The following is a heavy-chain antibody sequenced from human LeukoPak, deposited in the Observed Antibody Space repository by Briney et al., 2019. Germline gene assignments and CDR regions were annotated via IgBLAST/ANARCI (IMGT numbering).Heavy chain of an antibody. CDR1: GFTFSSYG. D-gene: IGHD6-13*01. Sequence: GGSLRLSCAASGFTFSSYGMHWVRQAPGKGLEWVAFIRYDGSNKYYADSVKGRFTISRDNAKNSLYLQMNSLRAEDTAVYYCARHGGQQHLSYYYYYYMDVWGKGTTVTISS. V-gene: IGHV3-30*02. J-gene: IGHJ6*03. CDR3: ARHGGQQHLSYYYYYYMDV. CDR2: IRYDGSNK.